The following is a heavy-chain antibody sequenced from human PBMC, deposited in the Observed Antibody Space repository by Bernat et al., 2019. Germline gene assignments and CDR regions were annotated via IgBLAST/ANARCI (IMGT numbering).Heavy chain of an antibody. V-gene: IGHV4-39*01. CDR1: GGSISSSSYY. Sequence: QLQLQESGPGLVKPSETLSLTCTVSGGSISSSSYYWGWIRQPPGKGLEWIGSIYYSGSTYYNPSLKSRVTISVDTSKNQFSLKLSSVTAADTAVYYCARRYSSSFRSFENWFDPWCQGTLVTVSS. CDR2: IYYSGST. CDR3: ARRYSSSFRSFENWFDP. J-gene: IGHJ5*02. D-gene: IGHD6-6*01.